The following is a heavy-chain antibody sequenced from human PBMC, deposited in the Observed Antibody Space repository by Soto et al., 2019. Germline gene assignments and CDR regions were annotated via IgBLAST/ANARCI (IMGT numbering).Heavy chain of an antibody. CDR1: GGSVSSGSYY. J-gene: IGHJ4*02. Sequence: SETLSLTCTVSGGSVSSGSYYWSWIRQPPGKGLEWIGYIYYSGSTNYNPSLKSRVTISVDTSKNQFSLQLSSVTAADTAVYYCARDHGSPFDYWGQGTLVTVSS. CDR2: IYYSGST. CDR3: ARDHGSPFDY. V-gene: IGHV4-61*01.